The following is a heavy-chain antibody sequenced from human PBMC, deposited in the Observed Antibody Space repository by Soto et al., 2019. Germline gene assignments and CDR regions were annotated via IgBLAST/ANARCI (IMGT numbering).Heavy chain of an antibody. CDR2: ISWNSGRI. CDR1: GFTFDDYA. J-gene: IGHJ6*03. V-gene: IGHV3-9*01. D-gene: IGHD3-9*01. CDR3: AKDPGSRYFDHRRRENYYYYYMDV. Sequence: EVQLVESGGGLVQPGRSLRLSCAASGFTFDDYAMHWVRQAPGKGLEWVSGISWNSGRIGYADSVKGRFTISRDNAKKSLYLQMTSLRAEDTALYYCAKDPGSRYFDHRRRENYYYYYMDVWGKGTTVTVSS.